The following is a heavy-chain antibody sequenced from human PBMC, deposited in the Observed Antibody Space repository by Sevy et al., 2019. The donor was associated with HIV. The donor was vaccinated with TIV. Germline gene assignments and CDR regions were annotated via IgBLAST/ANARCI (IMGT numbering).Heavy chain of an antibody. V-gene: IGHV3-9*01. Sequence: GGSLRLSCAASGFTFDDYAMHWVRQAPGKGLEWVSGISWNSGSIGYADSVKGRFTISRDNAKNSLYLQMNSLRAEDTALYYCAKGPLAMVRGATWFDYWGQGTLVTVSS. CDR3: AKGPLAMVRGATWFDY. CDR2: ISWNSGSI. J-gene: IGHJ4*02. CDR1: GFTFDDYA. D-gene: IGHD3-10*01.